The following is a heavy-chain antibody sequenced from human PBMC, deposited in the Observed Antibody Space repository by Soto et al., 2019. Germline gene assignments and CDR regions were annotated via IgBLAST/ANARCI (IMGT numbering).Heavy chain of an antibody. Sequence: LETLSLTCTVSGGSSSSYYWSWIRQPPGKGLEWIGYIYYSGSTNYNPSLKSRVTISVDTSKNQFSLKLSSVTAADTAVYYCARRGRRRGYYYYYYMDVWGKGTTVTVSS. D-gene: IGHD3-10*01. CDR3: ARRGRRRGYYYYYYMDV. V-gene: IGHV4-59*08. CDR1: GGSSSSYY. J-gene: IGHJ6*03. CDR2: IYYSGST.